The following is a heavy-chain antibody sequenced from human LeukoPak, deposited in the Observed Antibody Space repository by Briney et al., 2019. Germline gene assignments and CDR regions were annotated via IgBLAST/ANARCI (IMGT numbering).Heavy chain of an antibody. J-gene: IGHJ5*02. Sequence: SETLSLTCTVSGGSITGQYWSWIRQPPGKGLEWIGYIHYTGSTNYNPSLNSRITMSVDTPNNQFSLRLTSVTATDTAVYYCARLHALGAEEFDPWGQGALVTVSS. CDR3: ARLHALGAEEFDP. D-gene: IGHD3-16*01. CDR1: GGSITGQY. CDR2: IHYTGST. V-gene: IGHV4-59*11.